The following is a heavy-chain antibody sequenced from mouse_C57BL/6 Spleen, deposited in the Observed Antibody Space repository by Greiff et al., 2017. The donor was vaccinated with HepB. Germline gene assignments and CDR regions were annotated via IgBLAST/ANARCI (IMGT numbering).Heavy chain of an antibody. Sequence: QVQLQQSGAELARPGASVKLSCKASGYTFTSYGIRWVKQRTGQGLEWIGEIDPRSGNTYYNEKFKGKATLTADKSTSTTYMELRSLTSEDSAVYFCASSEETNWYFDVWGTGTTVTVSS. CDR3: ASSEETNWYFDV. J-gene: IGHJ1*03. V-gene: IGHV1-81*01. CDR1: GYTFTSYG. CDR2: IDPRSGNT. D-gene: IGHD1-3*01.